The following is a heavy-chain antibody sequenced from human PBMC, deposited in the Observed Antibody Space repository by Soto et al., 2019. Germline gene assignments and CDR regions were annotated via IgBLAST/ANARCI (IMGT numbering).Heavy chain of an antibody. D-gene: IGHD5-18*01. Sequence: QVQLQQWGAGLLKPSETLSLTCAVYGGSFSGYYWSWIHQPPGKGLEWIGEINHSGSTNYNPSLNRRVTISVDTSKTQFSMKLSSVTAADTAVYYCARSPSGYSYGSGEGFDYWGQGTLVTVSS. CDR2: INHSGST. CDR3: ARSPSGYSYGSGEGFDY. V-gene: IGHV4-34*01. CDR1: GGSFSGYY. J-gene: IGHJ4*02.